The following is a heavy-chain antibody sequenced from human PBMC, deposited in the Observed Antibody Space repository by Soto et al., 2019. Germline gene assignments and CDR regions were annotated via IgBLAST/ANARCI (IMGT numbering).Heavy chain of an antibody. CDR2: TIPMFGTP. Sequence: SVKVSCKASGGTFSKYAFSWVRQAPGQGLEWLGGTIPMFGTPNYAQKFQGRVAISADESTATVYMELRSLRSEDTAVYFCARPLRDRNYYYGMAVWGQGTTVTVS. CDR3: ARPLRDRNYYYGMAV. V-gene: IGHV1-69*13. D-gene: IGHD3-22*01. J-gene: IGHJ6*02. CDR1: GGTFSKYA.